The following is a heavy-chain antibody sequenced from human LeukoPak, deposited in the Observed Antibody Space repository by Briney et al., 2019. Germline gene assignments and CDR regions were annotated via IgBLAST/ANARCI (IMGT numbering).Heavy chain of an antibody. V-gene: IGHV1-18*01. Sequence: ASVKVSCKASGYTFTSYGISWVRQAPGQGLEWMGWISTYNGHTNYARKVQGRVTMTTDTSTSTAYMELRSLRSEDTAVYYCATSSSSLDAFDIWGQGTMVTVSS. CDR3: ATSSSSLDAFDI. J-gene: IGHJ3*02. CDR2: ISTYNGHT. CDR1: GYTFTSYG. D-gene: IGHD6-13*01.